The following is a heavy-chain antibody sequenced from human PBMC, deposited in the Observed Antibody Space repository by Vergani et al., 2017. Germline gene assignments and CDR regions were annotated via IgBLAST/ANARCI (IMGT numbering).Heavy chain of an antibody. V-gene: IGHV3-23*01. Sequence: EVQLLQSGGGVIQPGGSVRLSCAASGFTFSACPMTWVRQAPGKGLEWVSAISARYPSTYYADSVKGRFTISRDNSKNMLYLQMNSLRAEDTAVYYCARLSYYSAPYLQGGYDYWGQGTLVTVSS. CDR2: ISARYPST. J-gene: IGHJ4*02. D-gene: IGHD2/OR15-2a*01. CDR3: ARLSYYSAPYLQGGYDY. CDR1: GFTFSACP.